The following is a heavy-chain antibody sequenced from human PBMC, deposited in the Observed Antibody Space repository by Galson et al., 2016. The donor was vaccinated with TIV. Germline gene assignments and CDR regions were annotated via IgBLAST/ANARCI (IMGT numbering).Heavy chain of an antibody. Sequence: SLRLSCAASGFSLSDYAMTWVRQAPGKGLEWVSDISGRGGTTRYADSVKGRFTISRDNSKNTLYLHMSRLRAEDTALYSCARGPTTRRGYYGLDIWGQGPTGTVS. J-gene: IGHJ6*02. CDR1: GFSLSDYA. CDR3: ARGPTTRRGYYGLDI. D-gene: IGHD1-26*01. V-gene: IGHV3-23*01. CDR2: ISGRGGTT.